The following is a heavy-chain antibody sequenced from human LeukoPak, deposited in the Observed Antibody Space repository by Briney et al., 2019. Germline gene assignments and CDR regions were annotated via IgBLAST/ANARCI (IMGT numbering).Heavy chain of an antibody. CDR2: LYGGGDT. D-gene: IGHD3-22*01. J-gene: IGHJ4*02. CDR3: ARDYDGFES. Sequence: PGGSLRLSCAVSGLTVSTISTSWVRQAPGQGLEWVSLLYGGGDTFYADSVRGRFTISRDNSKNTLYLQMNSLRAEDTAVYYCARDYDGFESWGQGTLVTVSS. V-gene: IGHV3-53*01. CDR1: GLTVSTIS.